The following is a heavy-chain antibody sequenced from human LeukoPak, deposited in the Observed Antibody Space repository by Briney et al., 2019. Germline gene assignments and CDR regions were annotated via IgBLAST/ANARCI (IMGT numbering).Heavy chain of an antibody. CDR3: ARVGADLTETPFDY. V-gene: IGHV4-31*03. CDR1: GGSISSGGYY. Sequence: SETLSFTCTVSGGSISSGGYYWSWIRQHPGKGLEWIGYIYYSGSTYYNPSLKSRVTISADTSKNQFSLKLSSVTAADTAVYYCARVGADLTETPFDYWGKGTLVTVSS. D-gene: IGHD1/OR15-1a*01. CDR2: IYYSGST. J-gene: IGHJ4*02.